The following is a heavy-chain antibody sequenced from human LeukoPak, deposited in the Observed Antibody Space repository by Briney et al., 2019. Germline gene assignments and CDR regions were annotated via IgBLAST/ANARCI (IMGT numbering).Heavy chain of an antibody. J-gene: IGHJ6*03. CDR3: ARTTMVRGVIDYYYYYYMDV. CDR2: IYTSGST. Sequence: SETLSLTCTVSGASISSGSYYWSWIRQPAGKGLEWIGRIYTSGSTNYNPSLKSRVTISVDTSKNRFSLKLSSVTAADTAVYYCARTTMVRGVIDYYYYYYMDVWGKGTTVTVSS. D-gene: IGHD3-10*01. CDR1: GASISSGSYY. V-gene: IGHV4-61*02.